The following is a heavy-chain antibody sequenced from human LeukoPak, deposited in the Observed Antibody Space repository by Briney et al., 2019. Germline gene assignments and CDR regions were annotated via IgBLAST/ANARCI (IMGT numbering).Heavy chain of an antibody. Sequence: TSETLSLTCTVSGYSISSGYYWGWIRQPPGKGLEWIGSIYHSGSTYYNPSLKSRVTISVDTSKNQFSLKLTSVTAADTAVYYCARGYSSSWYFNWFDPWGQGTLVTVSS. J-gene: IGHJ5*02. D-gene: IGHD6-13*01. V-gene: IGHV4-38-2*02. CDR2: IYHSGST. CDR1: GYSISSGYY. CDR3: ARGYSSSWYFNWFDP.